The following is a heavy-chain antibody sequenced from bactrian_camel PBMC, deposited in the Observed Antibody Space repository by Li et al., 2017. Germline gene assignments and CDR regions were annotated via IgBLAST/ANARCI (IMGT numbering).Heavy chain of an antibody. V-gene: IGHV3S53*01. CDR2: IASDGSS. Sequence: QLVESGGGSVKAGGPLRLSCVASGYTYSPFCMGWFRQAPGKEREGVAVIASDGSSNYKDFVEGRFTIAKDNAENILYLQMPSLKPEDSGMYYCARAPARNGECSGLFGYWGQGTQVTVS. CDR3: ARAPARNGECSGLFGY. CDR1: GYTYSPFC. J-gene: IGHJ6*01. D-gene: IGHD3*01.